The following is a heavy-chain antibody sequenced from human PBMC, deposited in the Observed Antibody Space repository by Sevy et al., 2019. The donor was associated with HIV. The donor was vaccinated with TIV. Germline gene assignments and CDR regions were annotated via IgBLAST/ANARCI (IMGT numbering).Heavy chain of an antibody. V-gene: IGHV3-48*01. CDR1: GFTFSNYD. J-gene: IGHJ6*02. Sequence: GGSLRLCCAASGFTFSNYDMNWVRQAPGKGVEWVSYISSDSSRIYYADSVKGRLTISRDNAKNSLYVQMNRLRAEDTAVYYCAREGGYTDQGMDVWGQGTTVTVSS. D-gene: IGHD5-12*01. CDR3: AREGGYTDQGMDV. CDR2: ISSDSSRI.